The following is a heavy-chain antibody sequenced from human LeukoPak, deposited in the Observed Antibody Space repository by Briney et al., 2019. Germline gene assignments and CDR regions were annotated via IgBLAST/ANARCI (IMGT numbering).Heavy chain of an antibody. CDR2: IKQDGSEK. Sequence: GGSLRLSCTASGFTFSSYGMHWVRQAPGKGLEWVANIKQDGSEKYYVDSVKGRFTISRDNAKNSLYLQMNSLRAEDTAVYYCARECCGYSSGRDARFDYWGQGTLVTVSS. CDR1: GFTFSSYG. D-gene: IGHD6-19*01. J-gene: IGHJ4*02. V-gene: IGHV3-7*01. CDR3: ARECCGYSSGRDARFDY.